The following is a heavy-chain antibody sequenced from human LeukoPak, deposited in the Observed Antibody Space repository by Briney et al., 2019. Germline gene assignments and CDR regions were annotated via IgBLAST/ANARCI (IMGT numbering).Heavy chain of an antibody. CDR1: GYTFTSYF. Sequence: ASVKVSCKASGYTFTSYFIHWVRQAPGQGLEWMGIIYTSDGNTKYARKFAGRVTLTRDTSTRSVYMELGGLRSDDTAVYYCARDADYYDSGGPVDYWGQGTLVTVSS. V-gene: IGHV1-46*01. J-gene: IGHJ4*02. CDR2: IYTSDGNT. D-gene: IGHD3-22*01. CDR3: ARDADYYDSGGPVDY.